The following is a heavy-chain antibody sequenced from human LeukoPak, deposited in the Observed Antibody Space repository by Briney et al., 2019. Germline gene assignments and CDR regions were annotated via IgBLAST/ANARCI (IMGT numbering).Heavy chain of an antibody. Sequence: GGSLRLSCAASGFTFSSYPLHWVRQAPGRGLEWVTLISYDGSKIYYADSVKGRFTISRDNSKNTLYLQMNSLRAEDTAVYYCADELAVAGTSFDYWGQGTLVTVSS. CDR3: ADELAVAGTSFDY. CDR1: GFTFSSYP. CDR2: ISYDGSKI. V-gene: IGHV3-30-3*01. J-gene: IGHJ4*02. D-gene: IGHD6-19*01.